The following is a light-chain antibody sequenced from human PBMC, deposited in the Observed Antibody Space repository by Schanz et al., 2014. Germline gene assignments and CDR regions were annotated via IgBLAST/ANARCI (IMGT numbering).Light chain of an antibody. CDR1: SSDIGSYNL. CDR3: SSYTPSTTLV. J-gene: IGLJ2*01. Sequence: QSALTQPPSASGSPGQSVTISCTGTSSDIGSYNLVSWYQQHPDKAPKLMIYEGSKRPSGVSNRFSGSKSGNTASLTISGLQAEDEADYYCSSYTPSTTLVFGGGTKLTVL. CDR2: EGS. V-gene: IGLV2-14*02.